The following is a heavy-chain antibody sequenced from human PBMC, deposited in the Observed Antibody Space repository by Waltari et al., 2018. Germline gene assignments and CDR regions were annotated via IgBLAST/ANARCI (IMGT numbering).Heavy chain of an antibody. Sequence: QVQLVESGGGVVPTGRSLRLSCVAAGFTFSNFAMHWVRQAPGKGLEWVAAIWYDGSNKYYGDSLKGRITISRDNSKNTVFLQMESLRPDDTGLYYCAKDKTTTLATFPDYWGQGTLVTVSS. CDR3: AKDKTTTLATFPDY. J-gene: IGHJ4*02. CDR2: IWYDGSNK. CDR1: GFTFSNFA. V-gene: IGHV3-30*18. D-gene: IGHD1-26*01.